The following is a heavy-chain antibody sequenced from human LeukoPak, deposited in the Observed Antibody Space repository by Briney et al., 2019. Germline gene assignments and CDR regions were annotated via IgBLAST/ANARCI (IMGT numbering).Heavy chain of an antibody. Sequence: ASVKVSCKASGYTFTSYGISWVRQAPGQGLEWMGWISAYNGNTNYAQKLQGRVTMATDTSTSTAYMELRSLRSDDTAVYYCASSTVVVVAATNWFDPWGQGTLVTVSS. V-gene: IGHV1-18*01. CDR3: ASSTVVVVAATNWFDP. J-gene: IGHJ5*02. D-gene: IGHD2-15*01. CDR1: GYTFTSYG. CDR2: ISAYNGNT.